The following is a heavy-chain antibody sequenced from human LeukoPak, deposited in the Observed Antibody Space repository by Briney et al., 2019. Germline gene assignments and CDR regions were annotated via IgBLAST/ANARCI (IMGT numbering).Heavy chain of an antibody. CDR3: AKASGSFTHYYYYYMDV. J-gene: IGHJ6*03. Sequence: GGSLRLSCAASGFSFSSYSMNWLRQASGKGLEWVSYISSSSSTIYYADSVKGRFTISRDNAKNSLYLQMNSLRAEDTAIYYCAKASGSFTHYYYYYMDVWGKGTTVTISS. CDR1: GFSFSSYS. D-gene: IGHD3-10*01. CDR2: ISSSSSTI. V-gene: IGHV3-48*01.